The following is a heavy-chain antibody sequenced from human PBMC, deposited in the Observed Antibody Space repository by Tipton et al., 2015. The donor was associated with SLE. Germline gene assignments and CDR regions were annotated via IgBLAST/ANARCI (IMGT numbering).Heavy chain of an antibody. Sequence: GSLRLSCAASGFTFSSYAMSWVRQAPGKGLEWVSAISGSGDTTYYADSVKGRFTFSRDNSKNTLSLQMNSLRAEDTAVYFCAKAGFFSGYYDAFDVWGQRTLVTVSS. CDR2: ISGSGDTT. J-gene: IGHJ3*01. CDR1: GFTFSSYA. D-gene: IGHD3-3*01. CDR3: AKAGFFSGYYDAFDV. V-gene: IGHV3-23*01.